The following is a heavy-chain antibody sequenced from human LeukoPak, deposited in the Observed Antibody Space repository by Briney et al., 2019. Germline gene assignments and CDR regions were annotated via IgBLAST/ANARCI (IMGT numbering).Heavy chain of an antibody. D-gene: IGHD3-3*01. Sequence: SETLSLTCTVSGGSISSYYWSWIRQPAGKGLEWIGRIYTSGSTNYNPSLKSRVTMSVDTSKNQFSLKLSSVTAADTAVYYCAREKRYDFWSGYAPVYYYYMDVWGKGTTVTVSS. CDR1: GGSISSYY. V-gene: IGHV4-4*07. CDR3: AREKRYDFWSGYAPVYYYYMDV. J-gene: IGHJ6*03. CDR2: IYTSGST.